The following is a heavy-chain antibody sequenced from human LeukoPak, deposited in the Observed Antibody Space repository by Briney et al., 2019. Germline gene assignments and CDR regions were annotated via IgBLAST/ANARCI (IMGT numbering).Heavy chain of an antibody. CDR1: GGSISNYY. V-gene: IGHV4-4*07. CDR2: IYTSGST. J-gene: IGHJ4*02. CDR3: ARDGRYGDYETSIDY. D-gene: IGHD4-17*01. Sequence: PSETLSLTCTVSGGSISNYYWSWTRQPAGKGLEWIARIYTSGSTYYNPSLKSRVSMSVDTSRNRFSLKLRSVTAADTAFYYCARDGRYGDYETSIDYWGQGILVTVSS.